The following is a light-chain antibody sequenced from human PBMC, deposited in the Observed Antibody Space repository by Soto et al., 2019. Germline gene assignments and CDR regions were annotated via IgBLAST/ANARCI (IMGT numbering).Light chain of an antibody. CDR2: GST. V-gene: IGLV1-40*01. Sequence: QSVLTQPPSLSGAPGQRVTISCTGSGSNIGAPYDVHWYQHLPGTAPKLLIYGSTNRPSGVPGRFSGSKSCTSASLAITGLQAEDEAEYYCQSYDSSLSGYVFGAGTKVTVL. CDR1: GSNIGAPYD. CDR3: QSYDSSLSGYV. J-gene: IGLJ1*01.